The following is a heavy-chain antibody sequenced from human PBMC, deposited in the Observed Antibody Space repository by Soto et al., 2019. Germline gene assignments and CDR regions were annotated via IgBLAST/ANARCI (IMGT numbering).Heavy chain of an antibody. CDR1: AGSISSNY. CDR3: VRESPPGFNWFDP. Sequence: SETLSLTCSVSAGSISSNYWSWIRQPAGKRLEWVGRIYTSGSTNYNPSLKSRVTMSIDTSKNQFSLNLTSVTAADTAVYYCVRESPPGFNWFDPWGQGILVTVSS. D-gene: IGHD3-10*01. CDR2: IYTSGST. V-gene: IGHV4-4*07. J-gene: IGHJ5*02.